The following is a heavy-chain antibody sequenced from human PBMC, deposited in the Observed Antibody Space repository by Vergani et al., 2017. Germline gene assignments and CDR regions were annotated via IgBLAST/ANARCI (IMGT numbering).Heavy chain of an antibody. D-gene: IGHD6-13*01. J-gene: IGHJ3*02. CDR2: INPSGGST. V-gene: IGHV1-46*03. CDR3: TTGASDSRSSWEPDAFDI. Sequence: QVQLVQSGAEVKKPGASVKVSCKASGYTFTSYYMHWVRQAPGQGLEWMGIINPSGGSTSDTQKFQGRLTMTRDTSTSTVYMKLSSLRSEETAEYYCTTGASDSRSSWEPDAFDIWGQGTMVTVSS. CDR1: GYTFTSYY.